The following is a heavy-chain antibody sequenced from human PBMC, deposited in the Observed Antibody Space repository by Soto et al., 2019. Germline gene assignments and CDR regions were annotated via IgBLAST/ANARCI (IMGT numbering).Heavy chain of an antibody. CDR2: IYYSGST. V-gene: IGHV4-30-4*01. J-gene: IGHJ6*02. Sequence: PSETLSLTCTVSGGSISSGDYYWSWIRQPPGKGLEWIGYIYYSGSTYYNPSLKSRVTISVDTSKNQFSLKLSSVTAADTAVYYCAMYSYDPSHYYGMDVWGQGTTVTVSS. D-gene: IGHD5-18*01. CDR3: AMYSYDPSHYYGMDV. CDR1: GGSISSGDYY.